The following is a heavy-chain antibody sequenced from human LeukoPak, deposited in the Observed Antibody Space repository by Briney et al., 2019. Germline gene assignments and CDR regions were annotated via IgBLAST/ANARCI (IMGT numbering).Heavy chain of an antibody. J-gene: IGHJ5*02. CDR1: GGSISSGNYY. CDR2: MYTSGST. D-gene: IGHD2-2*01. CDR3: ARGGVVAAANNWFDP. V-gene: IGHV4-61*02. Sequence: SQTLSLTCTVSGGSISSGNYYWSWIRQPAGEGLEWIGRMYTSGSTNYNPSLKSRVTISIYTSKNQFSLNLSSVTAADTAVYYCARGGVVAAANNWFDPWGQGTLVTVSS.